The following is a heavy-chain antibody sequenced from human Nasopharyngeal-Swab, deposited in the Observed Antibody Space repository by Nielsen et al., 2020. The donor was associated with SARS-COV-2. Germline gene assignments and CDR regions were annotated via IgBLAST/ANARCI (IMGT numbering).Heavy chain of an antibody. CDR3: ARDGRTGDLVDY. CDR1: WFTLCSYL. CDR2: IKQDGSEK. J-gene: IGHJ4*02. V-gene: IGHV3-7*01. Sequence: GALRLFRAASWFTLCSYLMRWVRPAPGKGLEWVANIKQDGSEKYYVDSVKGRFTISRDNAKNSLYLQMNSLRAEDTAVYYCARDGRTGDLVDYWGQGTLVTVSS. D-gene: IGHD7-27*01.